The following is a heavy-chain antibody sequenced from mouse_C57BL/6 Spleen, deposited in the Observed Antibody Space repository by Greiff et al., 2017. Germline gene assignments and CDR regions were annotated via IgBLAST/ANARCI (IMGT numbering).Heavy chain of an antibody. V-gene: IGHV5-4*03. CDR2: ISDGGSYT. D-gene: IGHD2-3*01. CDR1: GFTFSSYA. J-gene: IGHJ2*01. Sequence: EVKLMESGGGLVKPGGSLKLSCAASGFTFSSYAMSWVRQTPEKRLEWVATISDGGSYTYYPANVQGRFTISRDNAKNNLYLQMSHLKSEDTAMYYCARRDGYYLDYWGQGTTLTVSS. CDR3: ARRDGYYLDY.